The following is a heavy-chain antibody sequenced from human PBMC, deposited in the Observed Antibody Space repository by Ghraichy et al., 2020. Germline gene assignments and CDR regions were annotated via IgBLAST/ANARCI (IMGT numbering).Heavy chain of an antibody. CDR1: GGSISSYY. J-gene: IGHJ4*02. CDR2: IYYSGST. CDR3: ARGQWLVDY. Sequence: TLSLTCTVSGGSISSYYWSWIRQPPGKGLEWIGYIYYSGSTNYNPSLKSRVTISVDTSKNQFSLNLSSVTAADTAVYYCARGQWLVDYWGQGTLVTVSS. D-gene: IGHD6-19*01. V-gene: IGHV4-59*01.